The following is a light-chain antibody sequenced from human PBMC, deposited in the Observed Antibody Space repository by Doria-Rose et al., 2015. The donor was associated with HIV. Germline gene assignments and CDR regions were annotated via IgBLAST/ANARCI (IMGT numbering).Light chain of an antibody. V-gene: IGKV4-1*01. CDR2: WAS. CDR1: QSLLYTSKNY. CDR3: QQYYDTPS. Sequence: DIQVTQSPESLGMSLGERATLNCKSNQSLLYTSKNYLAWYQQKPGQPPKLLIYWASTRQSVVPARFSGSGSGTDFTLTISSLEAEDVAVYYCQQYYDTPSSGPGTTVDIK. J-gene: IGKJ3*01.